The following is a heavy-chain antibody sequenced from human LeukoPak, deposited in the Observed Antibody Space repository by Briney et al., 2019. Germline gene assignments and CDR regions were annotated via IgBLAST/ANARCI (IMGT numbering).Heavy chain of an antibody. CDR2: MNPNSGNT. J-gene: IGHJ5*02. Sequence: ASVKVSCKXSGYTFTSYDINWVRQATGQGLEWMGWMNPNSGNTGYAQKFQGRVTITRNTSISTAYMELSSLRSEDTAVYYCARNRMKTWFDPWGQGTLVTVSS. V-gene: IGHV1-8*03. CDR1: GYTFTSYD. CDR3: ARNRMKTWFDP. D-gene: IGHD2-8*01.